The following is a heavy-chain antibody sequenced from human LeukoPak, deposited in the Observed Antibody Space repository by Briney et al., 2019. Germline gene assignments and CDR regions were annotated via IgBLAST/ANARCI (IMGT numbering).Heavy chain of an antibody. CDR2: ISMRGSRV. Sequence: GGSLRLSCAASGFTLNSYDVNWVRQPPGKGLEWVSYISMRGSRVYYADPVKGRFTISRDNGNNSVYLQMDSLRVEDTAIYYCASEGYSGYDPYSYVGMDVWGKGTTVTVSS. J-gene: IGHJ6*04. CDR3: ASEGYSGYDPYSYVGMDV. D-gene: IGHD5-12*01. V-gene: IGHV3-48*03. CDR1: GFTLNSYD.